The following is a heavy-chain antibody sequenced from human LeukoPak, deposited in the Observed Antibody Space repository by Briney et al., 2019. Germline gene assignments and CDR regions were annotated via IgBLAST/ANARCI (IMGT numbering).Heavy chain of an antibody. V-gene: IGHV4-30-2*01. D-gene: IGHD3-10*01. CDR3: ARLFNWFDP. Sequence: PSETLSLTCAVSGGSISSGGYSWSWIRQPPGKGLEWIGYIYHSGSTYYNPSLKSRVTISVDRSKNQFSLKLSSVTAADTAVYYCARLFNWFDPWGQGTLVTVSS. CDR1: GGSISSGGYS. CDR2: IYHSGST. J-gene: IGHJ5*02.